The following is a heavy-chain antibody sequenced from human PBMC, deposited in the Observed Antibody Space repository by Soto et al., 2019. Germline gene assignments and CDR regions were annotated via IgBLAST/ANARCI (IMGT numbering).Heavy chain of an antibody. D-gene: IGHD3-3*01. CDR3: ARGPVVTIFFDY. CDR1: GFTLSKYA. Sequence: PGGSPRPSRGAPGFTLSKYAMHRGPQAPGKGLEWVAVILYDGSNKYYADSVKGRFTISRDNSKNTLYLQMNSLRAEDTAVYYCARGPVVTIFFDYWGQGTLVTVSS. CDR2: ILYDGSNK. J-gene: IGHJ4*02. V-gene: IGHV3-30-3*01.